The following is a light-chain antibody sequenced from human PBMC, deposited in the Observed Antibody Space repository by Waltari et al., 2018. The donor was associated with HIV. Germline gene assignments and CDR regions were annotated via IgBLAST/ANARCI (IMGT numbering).Light chain of an antibody. V-gene: IGLV2-14*03. Sequence: QSALTQPASVSGSPGQSITISCTGTSSDVGYFSYVSWYQQRPGKAHKLIIFDVSKRPSGVSDRFSGSKSGNTASLTISGLQAEDEADYYCSSYTSSSTLVIFGGGTKLTVL. CDR2: DVS. CDR3: SSYTSSSTLVI. CDR1: SSDVGYFSY. J-gene: IGLJ2*01.